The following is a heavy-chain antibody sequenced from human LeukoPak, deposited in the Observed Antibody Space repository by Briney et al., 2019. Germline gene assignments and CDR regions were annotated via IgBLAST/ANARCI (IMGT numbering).Heavy chain of an antibody. CDR2: IYYSGST. D-gene: IGHD3-10*01. V-gene: IGHV4-39*07. CDR1: GGSISSSSYY. J-gene: IGHJ6*03. CDR3: ARLYYYYGSYYYYYMDV. Sequence: KPSETLSLTCTVSGGSISSSSYYWGWIRQPPGKGLEWIGSIYYSGSTFYNPSLKSRVTISVDTSKNQFSLKLSSVTAADTAVYYCARLYYYYGSYYYYYMDVWGKGTTVTVSS.